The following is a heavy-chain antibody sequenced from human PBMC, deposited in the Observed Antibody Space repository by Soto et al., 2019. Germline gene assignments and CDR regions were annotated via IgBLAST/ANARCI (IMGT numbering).Heavy chain of an antibody. CDR3: ARVMVMGYYGMDV. CDR1: GISINSHY. CDR2: IYYTGST. D-gene: IGHD2-8*01. V-gene: IGHV4-59*11. Sequence: SETLSLTCTVSGISINSHYWSWIRQSPGKGLEWIGYIYYTGSTIYNPSFKSRVTISVDTSKNQFSLKLTSLTAADTAVYFCARVMVMGYYGMDVWGQGTTVTVSS. J-gene: IGHJ6*02.